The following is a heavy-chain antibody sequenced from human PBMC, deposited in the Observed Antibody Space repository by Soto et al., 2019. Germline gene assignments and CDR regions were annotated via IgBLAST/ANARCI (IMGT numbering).Heavy chain of an antibody. V-gene: IGHV1-69*13. CDR1: GGTFSSYA. CDR2: IIPIFGTA. CDR3: ARENDYGGNPLYYYCGMDV. D-gene: IGHD4-17*01. Sequence: ASVKVSCKASGGTFSSYAISWVRQAPGQGLEWMGGIIPIFGTANYAQKFQGRVTITADESTSTAYMELSSLRSEDTAVYYCARENDYGGNPLYYYCGMDVWGQGTTVTVSS. J-gene: IGHJ6*02.